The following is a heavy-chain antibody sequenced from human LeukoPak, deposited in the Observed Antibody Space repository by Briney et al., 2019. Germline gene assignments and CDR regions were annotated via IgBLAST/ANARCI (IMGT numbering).Heavy chain of an antibody. D-gene: IGHD3-22*01. Sequence: GGSLRLSCAASGFTFSSYSMNWVRQAPGKGLEWVSSISRSGSTIYYADSVKGRLTISRDNAKNSLYLQMDSLRAEDTAVYYCARKDTSGHFDYYYYMDVWGKGTTVTVSS. CDR2: ISRSGSTI. J-gene: IGHJ6*03. CDR1: GFTFSSYS. CDR3: ARKDTSGHFDYYYYMDV. V-gene: IGHV3-48*01.